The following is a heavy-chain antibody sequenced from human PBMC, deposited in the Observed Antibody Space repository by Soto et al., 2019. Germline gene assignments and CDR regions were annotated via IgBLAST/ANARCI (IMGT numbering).Heavy chain of an antibody. Sequence: SVKVSCKASGGTFSSYAISWVRQAPGQGLEWMGGIIPIFATANYAQKFQGRVTITADESTSTAYMDLSSLKSEDTAMYYCARGGNCSSTSCYIPPHYYYYDMDVWGQGTTVTVSS. CDR2: IIPIFATA. D-gene: IGHD2-2*02. CDR1: GGTFSSYA. V-gene: IGHV1-69*13. J-gene: IGHJ6*02. CDR3: ARGGNCSSTSCYIPPHYYYYDMDV.